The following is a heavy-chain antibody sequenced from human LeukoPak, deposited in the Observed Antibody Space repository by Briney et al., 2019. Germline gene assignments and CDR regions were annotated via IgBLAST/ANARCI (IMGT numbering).Heavy chain of an antibody. CDR3: ARVATYYDSSGYNSGYFDY. V-gene: IGHV3-74*01. CDR2: INTDGSST. D-gene: IGHD3-22*01. J-gene: IGHJ4*02. Sequence: GGSLRLSCAASGFTFSSYWMHWVRQAPGKGLVWVSRINTDGSSTTYADSVKGRFTISRDNAKNTLYLQMNSLRAEDTAVYYCARVATYYDSSGYNSGYFDYWGQGTLVTVSS. CDR1: GFTFSSYW.